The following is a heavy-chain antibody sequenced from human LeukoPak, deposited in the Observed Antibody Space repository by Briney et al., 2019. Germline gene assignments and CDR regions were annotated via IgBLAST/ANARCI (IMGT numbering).Heavy chain of an antibody. J-gene: IGHJ5*02. CDR1: GGSISSGGYY. V-gene: IGHV4-31*03. Sequence: SQTLSLTCTVSGGSISSGGYYWSWIRQHPGKGLEWIGYIYYSGSTYYSPSLKSRVTISVDTSKNQFSLKLSSVTAADTAVYYCGGYCSGGSCYNWFDPWGQGTLVTVSS. D-gene: IGHD2-15*01. CDR2: IYYSGST. CDR3: GGYCSGGSCYNWFDP.